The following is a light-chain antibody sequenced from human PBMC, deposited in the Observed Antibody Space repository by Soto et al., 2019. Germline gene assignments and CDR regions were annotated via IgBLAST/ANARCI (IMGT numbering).Light chain of an antibody. V-gene: IGLV2-14*03. CDR3: CSYTSSGTYV. CDR1: SSDVGAYNY. J-gene: IGLJ1*01. Sequence: QSVLTQPASVSGSPGQSIAISCTGTSSDVGAYNYVSWYQQHPGKAPKLIIYDVTNRPSGVSDRFSGSKSGNTASPTISGLQAEDETDYYCCSYTSSGTYVFGTGTKVTVL. CDR2: DVT.